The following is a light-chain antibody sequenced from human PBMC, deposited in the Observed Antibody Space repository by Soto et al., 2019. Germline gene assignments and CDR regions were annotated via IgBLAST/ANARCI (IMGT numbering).Light chain of an antibody. Sequence: QSALTQPASVSGSPGQSITISCTGTSSDVGGYNYVSWYQQHPGKAPKLMIYDVSNRPSGVSNRFSGSKSGNTASLTISGLQAEDEADYYCCSYTSSSTLLVFGTGTKVTVL. CDR2: DVS. CDR1: SSDVGGYNY. J-gene: IGLJ1*01. V-gene: IGLV2-14*01. CDR3: CSYTSSSTLLV.